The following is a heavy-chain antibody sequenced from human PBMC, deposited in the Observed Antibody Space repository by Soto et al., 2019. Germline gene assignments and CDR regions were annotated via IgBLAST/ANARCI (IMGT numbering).Heavy chain of an antibody. J-gene: IGHJ5*02. CDR3: AEVNFRSSRTP. D-gene: IGHD6-13*01. CDR1: GFTFSSYA. V-gene: IGHV3-23*01. Sequence: GSLRLSCAASGFTFSSYAMSWVRQAPGKGLEWVSAISGSGGSTYYADSVKGRFTISRDNSKNTLYLQMNSLRAEDTAVYYCAEVNFRSSRTPWGQGTLVTVSS. CDR2: ISGSGGST.